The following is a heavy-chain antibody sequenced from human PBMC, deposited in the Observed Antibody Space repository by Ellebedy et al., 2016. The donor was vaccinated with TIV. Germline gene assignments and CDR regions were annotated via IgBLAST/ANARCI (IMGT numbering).Heavy chain of an antibody. CDR1: GFTFSKYA. Sequence: PGGSLRLSCTASGFTFSKYAMGWVRRAPGKGLEWVSAISGAGDSTFYAGSVEGRFTVSRDNSKNTLYLQMNSLRVEDTAIYYCAKRDFFGVDTLTFDSWGQGTLVTVSS. J-gene: IGHJ4*02. CDR3: AKRDFFGVDTLTFDS. CDR2: ISGAGDST. D-gene: IGHD3-3*01. V-gene: IGHV3-23*01.